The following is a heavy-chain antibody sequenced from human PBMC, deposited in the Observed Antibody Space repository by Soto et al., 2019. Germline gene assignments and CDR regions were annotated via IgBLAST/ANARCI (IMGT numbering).Heavy chain of an antibody. CDR1: GGSISSGGYY. D-gene: IGHD2-2*01. J-gene: IGHJ6*02. CDR2: IYYSGST. CDR3: ARVSVVVPAARYTYYYYGMDV. Sequence: PSETLSLTCTVSGGSISSGGYYWSWIRQHPGKGLEWIGYIYYSGSTYYNPSLKSRVTISVDTSKNQFSLKLSSVTAADTAVYYCARVSVVVPAARYTYYYYGMDVWGQGTTVTVSS. V-gene: IGHV4-31*03.